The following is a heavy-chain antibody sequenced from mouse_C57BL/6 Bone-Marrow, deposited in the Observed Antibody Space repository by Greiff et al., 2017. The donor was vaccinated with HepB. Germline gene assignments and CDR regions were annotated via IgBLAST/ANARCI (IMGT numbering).Heavy chain of an antibody. D-gene: IGHD2-1*01. CDR2: IHPNSGST. V-gene: IGHV1-64*01. CDR3: ARDYGNYVGWYFDV. CDR1: GYTFTSYW. Sequence: QVQLQQSGAELVKPGASVKLSCKASGYTFTSYWMHWVKQRPGQGLEWIGMIHPNSGSTNYNEKFKSKATLTVDKSSSTAYMQLSSLTSEDSAVYYCARDYGNYVGWYFDVWGTGTTVTVSS. J-gene: IGHJ1*03.